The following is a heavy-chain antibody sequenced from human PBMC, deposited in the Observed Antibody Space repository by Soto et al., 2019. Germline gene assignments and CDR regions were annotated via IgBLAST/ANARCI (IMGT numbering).Heavy chain of an antibody. D-gene: IGHD6-19*01. CDR3: ARGLTLWWLVDNFDI. V-gene: IGHV1-8*01. CDR1: GSTFTNYD. J-gene: IGHJ3*02. Sequence: QVQLVQSGAEVRQPGASVKVSCKTSGSTFTNYDVNWVRQSSGQGLEWMGWIDPNSGHTGSAQKYEGRVTMTLHKYIITAYMESSSQRYDDMAVYFCARGLTLWWLVDNFDISGQGTMVTVS. CDR2: IDPNSGHT.